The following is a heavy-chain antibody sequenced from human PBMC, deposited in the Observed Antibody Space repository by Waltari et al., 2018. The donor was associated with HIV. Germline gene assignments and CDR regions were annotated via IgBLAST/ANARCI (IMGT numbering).Heavy chain of an antibody. CDR2: IHHSGRT. CDR1: GYPISSGYY. CDR3: AGEVGYCSGGTCYSGWFDP. D-gene: IGHD2-15*01. Sequence: QVQLQESGPGLVKPSETLSLTCAVSGYPISSGYYWGWIRQPPGKGLEWIGSIHHSGRTYYNPSLKSRVTLSVDTSKNHFSLELNSVTAADKAVYYCAGEVGYCSGGTCYSGWFDPWGQGTLVTVSS. V-gene: IGHV4-38-2*01. J-gene: IGHJ5*02.